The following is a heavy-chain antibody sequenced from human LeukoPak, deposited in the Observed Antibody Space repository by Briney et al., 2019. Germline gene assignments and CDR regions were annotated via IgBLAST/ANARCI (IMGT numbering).Heavy chain of an antibody. CDR2: LNPNNGNT. CDR3: ATPFSIAVAGTDAFDI. CDR1: GYTFINYD. V-gene: IGHV1-8*01. D-gene: IGHD6-19*01. Sequence: GASVKVSCKASGYTFINYDINWVRQATGQGLEWLGWLNPNNGNTGYARKFQGRVTMTEDTSTDTAYMELSSLRSEDTAVYYCATPFSIAVAGTDAFDIWGQGTMVTVSS. J-gene: IGHJ3*02.